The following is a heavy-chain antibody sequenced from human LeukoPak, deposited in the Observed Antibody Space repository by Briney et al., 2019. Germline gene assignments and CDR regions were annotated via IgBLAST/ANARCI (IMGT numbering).Heavy chain of an antibody. D-gene: IGHD1-26*01. CDR3: ARSNNIVGAAYFDY. V-gene: IGHV3-64*02. J-gene: IGHJ4*02. CDR2: ISSDGGST. CDR1: GFTFSNYA. Sequence: GESLRLSCAASGFTFSNYAMHWVRQAPGKGLEYISSISSDGGSTYYADSVKGRFTISRDNSKNTLYLQMGRLRAEDMAVYYCARSNNIVGAAYFDYWGQGTLVTVS.